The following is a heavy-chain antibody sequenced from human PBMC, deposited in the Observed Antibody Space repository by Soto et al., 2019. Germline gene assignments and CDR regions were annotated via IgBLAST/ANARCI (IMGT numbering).Heavy chain of an antibody. CDR1: GGSIGSYY. J-gene: IGHJ4*02. CDR3: ASSYYDSSGAIDY. V-gene: IGHV4-59*01. Sequence: SETLSLTCTVSGGSIGSYYWSWIRQPPGKGLEWIGYIYYSGSTNYNPSLKSRVTISVDTSKNQFSLKLSSVTAADTAVYYCASSYYDSSGAIDYWGQGTLVTVSS. CDR2: IYYSGST. D-gene: IGHD3-22*01.